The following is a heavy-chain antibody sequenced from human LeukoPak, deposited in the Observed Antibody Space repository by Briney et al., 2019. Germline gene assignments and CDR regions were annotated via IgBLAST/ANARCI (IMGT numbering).Heavy chain of an antibody. CDR2: MNPNSGNT. Sequence: ASVKVSCKASGYTFTSYDINWVRQATGQGLEWMGWMNPNSGNTGYAQKFQGRVTITRNTSISTAYMELSSLRSEDTAVYYCARDSDSSGNNWFDPWGQGTLVTVSS. V-gene: IGHV1-8*03. CDR1: GYTFTSYD. D-gene: IGHD3-22*01. CDR3: ARDSDSSGNNWFDP. J-gene: IGHJ5*02.